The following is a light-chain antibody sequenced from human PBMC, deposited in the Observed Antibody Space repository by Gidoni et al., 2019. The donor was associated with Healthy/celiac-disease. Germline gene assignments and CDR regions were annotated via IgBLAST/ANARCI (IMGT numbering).Light chain of an antibody. CDR3: QQTYSSLVWT. J-gene: IGKJ1*01. CDR2: SAS. V-gene: IGKV1-39*01. Sequence: DIQMTQSPSSLSASIGDRVTITCRASQSIGSYLNWYQQKPGRAPKLLIYSASTLQGGGPSRFSGSRSGTEFTLAISNLQPEDFATYYCQQTYSSLVWTFGQGTKVEVE. CDR1: QSIGSY.